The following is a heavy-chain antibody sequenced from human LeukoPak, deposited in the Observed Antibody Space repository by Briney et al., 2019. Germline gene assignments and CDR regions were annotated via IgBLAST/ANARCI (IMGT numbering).Heavy chain of an antibody. J-gene: IGHJ2*01. CDR2: IYYSGSTYYSGST. Sequence: SETLSLTCTVSGASISSGSYYWGWIRQPPGKGLEWIGFIYYSGSTYYSGSTHYKLSLKSRATISVDTSKNQFSLKLSSVTAADTAVFYCAKIRATYYWYLDLWGRGTLVTVSS. V-gene: IGHV4-61*05. CDR3: AKIRATYYWYLDL. CDR1: GASISSGSYY. D-gene: IGHD5-12*01.